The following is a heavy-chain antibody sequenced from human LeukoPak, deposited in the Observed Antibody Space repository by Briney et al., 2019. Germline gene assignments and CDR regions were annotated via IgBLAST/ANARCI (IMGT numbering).Heavy chain of an antibody. J-gene: IGHJ4*02. CDR3: ARDRVLVRYSSGWYGTLGY. V-gene: IGHV3-33*01. Sequence: GGSLRLSCAASGFTFSSYGVHWVRQAPGKGLEWVAVIWYDGSNKYYADSVKGRFTISRDNSKNTLYLQMNSLRAEDTAVYYCARDRVLVRYSSGWYGTLGYWGQGTLVTVSS. D-gene: IGHD6-19*01. CDR2: IWYDGSNK. CDR1: GFTFSSYG.